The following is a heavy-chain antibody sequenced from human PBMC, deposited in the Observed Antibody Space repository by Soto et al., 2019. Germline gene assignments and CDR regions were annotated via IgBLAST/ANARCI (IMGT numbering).Heavy chain of an antibody. D-gene: IGHD2-21*02. J-gene: IGHJ6*02. V-gene: IGHV1-3*01. CDR3: ASDYCVGDCYSAARYGMDV. CDR1: GYTFTSYA. CDR2: INAGNGNT. Sequence: QVQLVQSGAEVKKPGASVKVSCKASGYTFTSYAMHWVRQAPGQRLEWMGWINAGNGNTKYSQKFQGRVTITRDTSXXXAXXELSSLRSEDTAVYYCASDYCVGDCYSAARYGMDVWGQGTTVTVSS.